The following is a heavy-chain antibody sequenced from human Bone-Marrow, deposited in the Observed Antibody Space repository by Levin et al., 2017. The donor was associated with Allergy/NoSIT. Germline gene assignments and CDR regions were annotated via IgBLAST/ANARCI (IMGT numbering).Heavy chain of an antibody. V-gene: IGHV4-31*03. CDR2: IYYTGST. J-gene: IGHJ4*02. D-gene: IGHD3-22*01. CDR3: ASSVDSGYLSNCDY. CDR1: GDSISSGGYY. Sequence: SETLSLTCTVSGDSISSGGYYWSWIRQVPGKGLQWIGYIYYTGSTYYNPSLKSRPDISVDTSKNDFALKLNFVTDADTAVYYCASSVDSGYLSNCDYWGQGTLVTVSS.